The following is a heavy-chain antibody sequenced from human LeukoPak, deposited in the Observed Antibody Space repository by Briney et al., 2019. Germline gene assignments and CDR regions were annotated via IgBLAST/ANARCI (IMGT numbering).Heavy chain of an antibody. CDR3: ARGRNYYDSSGYYYFDY. V-gene: IGHV4-34*01. Sequence: SETLSLTCTVSGGSISSYYWNWIRQPPGKGLEWIGEINHSGSTNYNPSLKSRVTISVDTSKNQFSLKLSSVTAADTAVYYCARGRNYYDSSGYYYFDYWGQGTLVTVSS. CDR1: GGSISSYY. D-gene: IGHD3-22*01. CDR2: INHSGST. J-gene: IGHJ4*02.